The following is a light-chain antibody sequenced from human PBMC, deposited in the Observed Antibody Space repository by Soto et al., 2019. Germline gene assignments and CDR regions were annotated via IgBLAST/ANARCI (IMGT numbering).Light chain of an antibody. CDR3: MQALQSPWT. J-gene: IGKJ1*01. CDR1: QSLLHSNGYTY. CDR2: WGS. V-gene: IGKV2-28*01. Sequence: DSVMTQSPLSLPVTAGEPASVSCRSSQSLLHSNGYTYLDWYLQKPGQSPQLLIYWGSNRASGVPDRFSGSGSGTDFTLKISRVEAEDVGVYYCMQALQSPWTFGQGTKVEIK.